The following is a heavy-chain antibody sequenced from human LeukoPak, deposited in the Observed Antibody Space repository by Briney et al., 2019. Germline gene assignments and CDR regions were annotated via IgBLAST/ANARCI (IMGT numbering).Heavy chain of an antibody. CDR2: ISSSSSYI. CDR1: GFTFSSYS. Sequence: GESLKISCAASGFTFSSYSMNWVRQAPGKGLEWVSSISSSSSYIYYADSVKGRFTISRDNAKNSLYLQMNSLRAEDTAVYYCAGGVFLESPFDCWGQGTLVTVSS. CDR3: AGGVFLESPFDC. V-gene: IGHV3-21*01. D-gene: IGHD2/OR15-2a*01. J-gene: IGHJ4*02.